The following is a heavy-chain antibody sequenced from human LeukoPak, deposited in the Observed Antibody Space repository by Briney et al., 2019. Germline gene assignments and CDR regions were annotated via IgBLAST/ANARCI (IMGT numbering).Heavy chain of an antibody. J-gene: IGHJ4*02. CDR1: GFTFSSYA. D-gene: IGHD3-3*01. V-gene: IGHV3-23*01. CDR2: ISGSGGRT. CDR3: AKDSVRDFLGSYDY. Sequence: QSGGSLRLSCAASGFTFSSYAMSWVRQAPGKGLEWVSAISGSGGRTYYADSVKGRFTISRDNSKNTLYLQMNSLRAEDTAVYYCAKDSVRDFLGSYDYWGQGTLVTVSS.